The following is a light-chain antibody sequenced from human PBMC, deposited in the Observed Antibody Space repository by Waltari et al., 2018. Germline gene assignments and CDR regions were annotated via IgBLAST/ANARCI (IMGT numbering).Light chain of an antibody. Sequence: QSVVTQPPSASGTPGQSVTISCSGTNSNIGRNYVYWYQQFPGMAPKLLLYSNNRRPSGVPDRFSGSKSGTSASLAINGLRSEDEAHYYCASWDDGLSGLIVGGGTELTV. CDR3: ASWDDGLSGLI. V-gene: IGLV1-47*02. J-gene: IGLJ2*01. CDR1: NSNIGRNY. CDR2: SNN.